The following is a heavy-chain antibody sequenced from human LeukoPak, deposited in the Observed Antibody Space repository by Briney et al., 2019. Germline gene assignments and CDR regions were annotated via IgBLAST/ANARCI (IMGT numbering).Heavy chain of an antibody. J-gene: IGHJ4*02. Sequence: GGSLRLSCAVSGITLSNYGMSWVRQAPGKGLEWVAGISDSGGSTNYADSVKGRFTISRDNPKNTLYLLMNSLRAEDTAVYFCARRGVVIRVILVGFHKEAFYFDSWGQGALVIVSS. D-gene: IGHD3-22*01. CDR3: ARRGVVIRVILVGFHKEAFYFDS. V-gene: IGHV3-23*01. CDR2: ISDSGGST. CDR1: GITLSNYG.